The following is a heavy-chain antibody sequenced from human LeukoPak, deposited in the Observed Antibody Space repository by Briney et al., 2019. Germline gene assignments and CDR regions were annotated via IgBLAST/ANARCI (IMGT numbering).Heavy chain of an antibody. D-gene: IGHD1-26*01. J-gene: IGHJ4*02. V-gene: IGHV3-30*02. Sequence: GGSLRLSCAASGFTFSGFGMHWVRQAPGKGLEWVAYIHTDQTIQYYADSVKGRFTISRDNSKNTLYLQMNSLRAEDTAVYYCAKGVGWELLRSIDYWGQGTLVTVSS. CDR2: IHTDQTIQ. CDR1: GFTFSGFG. CDR3: AKGVGWELLRSIDY.